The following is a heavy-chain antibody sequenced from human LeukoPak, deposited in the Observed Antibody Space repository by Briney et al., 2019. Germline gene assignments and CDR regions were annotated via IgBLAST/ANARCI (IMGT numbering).Heavy chain of an antibody. CDR3: ARTTMVRGTYYMDV. V-gene: IGHV4-39*07. CDR2: IYYSGNT. D-gene: IGHD3-10*01. Sequence: SETLSLTCSVSGGSISSSSYYWGWIRQPPGKGLEWIGTIYYSGNTYYIPSLKSRVTISVDSSKNLFSLKLSSVTAADTAVYYCARTTMVRGTYYMDVWGKGTTVTVSS. J-gene: IGHJ6*03. CDR1: GGSISSSSYY.